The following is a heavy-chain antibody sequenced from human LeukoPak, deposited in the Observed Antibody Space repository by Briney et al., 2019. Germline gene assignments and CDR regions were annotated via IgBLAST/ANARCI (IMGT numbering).Heavy chain of an antibody. CDR3: AKGERLTMIGGWAPTFDS. Sequence: GGSLRLSCAASGFTVSDKYMSWVRQAPGKGLEWVSILYSDGSTYYADSVEGRFTISRDNSKNTLFFQMNSLRVEDTAVYYCAKGERLTMIGGWAPTFDSWGQGTLVTVSS. CDR1: GFTVSDKY. J-gene: IGHJ4*02. D-gene: IGHD3-22*01. CDR2: LYSDGST. V-gene: IGHV3-66*01.